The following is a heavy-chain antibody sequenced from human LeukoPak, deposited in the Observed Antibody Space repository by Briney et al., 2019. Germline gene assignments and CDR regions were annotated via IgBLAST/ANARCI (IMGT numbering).Heavy chain of an antibody. CDR3: ARGDYDSSGYSTEYYFDY. J-gene: IGHJ4*02. Sequence: GGSLRLSCAASGFTFSSYSMNWVRQAPGKGLEWVSYISHSSSTIYYADSVKGRFTISRDNAKKSLYLQMNSLRAEDTAVYYCARGDYDSSGYSTEYYFDYWGQGTLVTVSS. CDR2: ISHSSSTI. CDR1: GFTFSSYS. D-gene: IGHD3-22*01. V-gene: IGHV3-48*01.